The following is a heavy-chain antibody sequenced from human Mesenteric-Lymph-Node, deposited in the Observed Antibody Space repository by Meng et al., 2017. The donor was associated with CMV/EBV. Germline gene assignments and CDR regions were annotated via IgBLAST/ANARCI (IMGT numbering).Heavy chain of an antibody. V-gene: IGHV3-15*01. CDR2: IKSKTDGGTT. Sequence: SGFTFSNAWMSWVRQAQGKGLEWVGRIKSKTDGGTTDYAAPVKGRFTISRDDSKNTLYLQMNSLKTEDTAVYYCTTVRGYSGYDLDYWGQGTLVTVSS. J-gene: IGHJ4*02. CDR1: GFTFSNAW. CDR3: TTVRGYSGYDLDY. D-gene: IGHD5-12*01.